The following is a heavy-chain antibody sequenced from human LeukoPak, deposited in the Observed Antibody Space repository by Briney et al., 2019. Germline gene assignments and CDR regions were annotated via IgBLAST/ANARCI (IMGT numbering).Heavy chain of an antibody. Sequence: RTSETLSLTCTVSGGPISSYYWSWIRQPPGKGLEWIGYIYYSGSTNYNPSLKSRVTISVDTSKNQFSLKLSSVTAADTAVYYCARDSYMITFGDGLYGMDVWGQGTTVTVSS. J-gene: IGHJ6*02. V-gene: IGHV4-59*01. CDR3: ARDSYMITFGDGLYGMDV. CDR2: IYYSGST. CDR1: GGPISSYY. D-gene: IGHD3-16*01.